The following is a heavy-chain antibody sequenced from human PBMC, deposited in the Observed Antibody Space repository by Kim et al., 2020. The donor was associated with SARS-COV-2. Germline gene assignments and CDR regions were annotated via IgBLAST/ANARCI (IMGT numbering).Heavy chain of an antibody. V-gene: IGHV3-48*03. CDR3: AREEGSSWGGLYYYYYGMDV. J-gene: IGHJ6*02. CDR2: ISSSGSTI. CDR1: GFTFSSYE. Sequence: GGSLRLSCAASGFTFSSYEMNWVRQAPGKGLEWVSYISSSGSTIYYADSVKGRFTISRDNAKNSLYLQMNSLRAEDTAVYYCAREEGSSWGGLYYYYYGMDVWGQGTTVTVSS. D-gene: IGHD6-13*01.